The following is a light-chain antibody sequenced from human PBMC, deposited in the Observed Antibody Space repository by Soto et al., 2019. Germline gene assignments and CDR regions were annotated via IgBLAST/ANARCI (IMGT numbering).Light chain of an antibody. Sequence: DIQMTQSQSSLSASVGDIVTITCRASQSIAYYLNWFQQKPGKAPKLLIYAASSLQSGVPSRFSGSGSGTEFTLTISSLQPEDFATYYCQQSSNSPMYTFGHGTKLYFK. CDR2: AAS. J-gene: IGKJ2*01. CDR1: QSIAYY. CDR3: QQSSNSPMYT. V-gene: IGKV1-39*01.